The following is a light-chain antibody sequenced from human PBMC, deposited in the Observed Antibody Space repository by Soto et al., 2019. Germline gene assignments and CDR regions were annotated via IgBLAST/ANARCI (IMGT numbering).Light chain of an antibody. Sequence: EIVLTQSPATLSLSPGERGTLSCRASQSVSRNLAWYQQKPGQAPRLLIYDASNRATGIPARFSGSGSVTDFTLTISSLEPEDFAVYYCQQRSNWATFGPGTKVDI. CDR1: QSVSRN. V-gene: IGKV3-11*01. J-gene: IGKJ3*01. CDR2: DAS. CDR3: QQRSNWAT.